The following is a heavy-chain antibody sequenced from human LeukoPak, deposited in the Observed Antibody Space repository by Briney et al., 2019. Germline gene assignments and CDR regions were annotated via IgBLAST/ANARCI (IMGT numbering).Heavy chain of an antibody. V-gene: IGHV4-39*07. J-gene: IGHJ4*02. CDR3: ARERPSKTSDY. CDR2: IYYSGST. CDR1: GGSISSSSYY. Sequence: PSETLSLTCTVSGGSISSSSYYWGWIRQPPGKGLEWIGSIYYSGSTYYNPSLKSRVTLSVDRSTNQSSLKLSSVTAADTAVYYCARERPSKTSDYWGQGTLVTVSS.